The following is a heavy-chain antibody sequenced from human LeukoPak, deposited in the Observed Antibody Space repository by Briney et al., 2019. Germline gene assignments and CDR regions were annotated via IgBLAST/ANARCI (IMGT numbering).Heavy chain of an antibody. V-gene: IGHV1-18*01. CDR2: ISAYNGNT. J-gene: IGHJ5*02. CDR3: ASQRGCNSTSCYGGSWFDP. D-gene: IGHD2-2*01. Sequence: ASVKVSCKASGYTFTSYGISWVRQAPGQGLEWMGWISAYNGNTNYAQKLQGRVTMTTDTSTSTAYMELRSLRSDDTAVYYCASQRGCNSTSCYGGSWFDPWGQGTLVTVSS. CDR1: GYTFTSYG.